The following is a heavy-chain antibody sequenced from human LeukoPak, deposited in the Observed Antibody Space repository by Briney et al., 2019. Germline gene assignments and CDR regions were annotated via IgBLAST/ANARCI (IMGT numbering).Heavy chain of an antibody. J-gene: IGHJ6*03. CDR1: GGSFSGYY. V-gene: IGHV4-34*01. D-gene: IGHD6-19*01. CDR2: INHSGST. CDR3: ARGLYSSGWYGHYYYYMDV. Sequence: SETLSLTCAVYGGSFSGYYWSWIRQPPGKGLEWIGEINHSGSTNYNPSLKSRVTISVDTSKNQFSLKLSSVTAADTAVYYCARGLYSSGWYGHYYYYMDVWGKGTTVTVSS.